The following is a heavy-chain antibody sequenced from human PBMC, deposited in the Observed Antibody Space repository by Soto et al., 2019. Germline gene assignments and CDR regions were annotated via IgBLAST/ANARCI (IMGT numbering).Heavy chain of an antibody. CDR1: GFAFSSYG. J-gene: IGHJ6*02. CDR2: IWYDGSNK. CDR3: ARDTPLTTVTTGDYYYGMDV. Sequence: QVQLVESGGGVVQPGRSLRLSCAASGFAFSSYGMHWVRQAPGKGLEWVAVIWYDGSNKYYADSVKGRFTISRDNSKNTLYLQMNSLRAEDTAVYYCARDTPLTTVTTGDYYYGMDVWGQGTTVTVSS. D-gene: IGHD4-17*01. V-gene: IGHV3-33*01.